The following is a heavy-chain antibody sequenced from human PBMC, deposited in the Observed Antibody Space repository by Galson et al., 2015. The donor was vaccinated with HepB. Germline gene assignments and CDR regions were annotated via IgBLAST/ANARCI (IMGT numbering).Heavy chain of an antibody. CDR1: GFTFGSYA. CDR2: ISSGGDKK. J-gene: IGHJ4*02. V-gene: IGHV3-30*09. Sequence: SLRLSCAVSGFTFGSYAFLWVRQAPGKGLEWLAVISSGGDKKYYADSVKGRFAISRDNSKNTLYMQMDSLRPEDTAVYYCARTFYCDYWGLGTLVTVSS. CDR3: ARTFYCDY.